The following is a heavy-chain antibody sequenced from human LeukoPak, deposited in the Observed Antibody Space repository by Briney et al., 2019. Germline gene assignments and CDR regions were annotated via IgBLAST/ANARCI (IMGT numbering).Heavy chain of an antibody. CDR2: IVGSSST. D-gene: IGHD6-13*01. V-gene: IGHV3-21*01. CDR1: GFTFTTYA. J-gene: IGHJ4*02. CDR3: ARIGAGSSRDY. Sequence: GGSLRLSCAVSGFTFTTYAMTWVRQAPGKGLGWVSSIVGSSSTYYADSLKGRFTISRDNAKNSLYLQMNSLRAEDTAVYYCARIGAGSSRDYWGQGTLVTVSS.